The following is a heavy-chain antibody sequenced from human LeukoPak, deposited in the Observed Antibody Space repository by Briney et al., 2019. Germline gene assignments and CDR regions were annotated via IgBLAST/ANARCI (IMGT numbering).Heavy chain of an antibody. Sequence: SETLSLTCTVSGGSISSYYWSWIRQTPGKGLGWIGYIYYSGSTNYNPSLKSRVTISVDTSKNQFSLKLSSVTAADTAVYYCARDYCANGVCYDAFDIWGQGTRVTVSS. J-gene: IGHJ3*02. CDR2: IYYSGST. V-gene: IGHV4-59*01. CDR1: GGSISSYY. CDR3: ARDYCANGVCYDAFDI. D-gene: IGHD2-8*01.